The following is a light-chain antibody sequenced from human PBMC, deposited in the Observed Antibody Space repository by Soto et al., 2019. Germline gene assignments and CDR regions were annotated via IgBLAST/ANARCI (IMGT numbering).Light chain of an antibody. CDR3: QQRNNWPRIT. V-gene: IGKV3-11*01. Sequence: EVVLTQSPATLSLSPGERATLSCRASQSVGSYLAWYQQKPGQAPRLLIYDASNRATGIPTRFSGSGSGTDFTLTISSLEPEDFAVYYCQQRNNWPRITFGQGTKLEIK. CDR1: QSVGSY. J-gene: IGKJ2*01. CDR2: DAS.